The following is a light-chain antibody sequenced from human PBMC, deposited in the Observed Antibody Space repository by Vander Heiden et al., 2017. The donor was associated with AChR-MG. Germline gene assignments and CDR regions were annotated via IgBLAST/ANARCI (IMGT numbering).Light chain of an antibody. J-gene: IGKJ4*01. CDR2: DTS. CDR1: QSVNRY. CDR3: LLRSDNWLT. Sequence: EIVLTQSPATLSLSPGERATLSCRASQSVNRYLAWYQQVPGQAPRLLIYDTSNRATGIPARFSGSGSGTDFTLTISSLEPEDFAVYYCLLRSDNWLTFGGETKVEIK. V-gene: IGKV3-11*01.